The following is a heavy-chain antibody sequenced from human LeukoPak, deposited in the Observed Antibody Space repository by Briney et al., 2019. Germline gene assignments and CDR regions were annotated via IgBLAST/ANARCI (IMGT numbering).Heavy chain of an antibody. J-gene: IGHJ4*02. D-gene: IGHD6-19*01. Sequence: PGRSLRLSCAASGFTFDDYAMHWVRQAPGKGLEWVSGISWNSGSIGYADSVKGRFTISRDNAKNSLYLQMNSLRAEDTALYYCAKASSPIAVAGLPFDYWGQGTLVTVSS. V-gene: IGHV3-9*01. CDR2: ISWNSGSI. CDR1: GFTFDDYA. CDR3: AKASSPIAVAGLPFDY.